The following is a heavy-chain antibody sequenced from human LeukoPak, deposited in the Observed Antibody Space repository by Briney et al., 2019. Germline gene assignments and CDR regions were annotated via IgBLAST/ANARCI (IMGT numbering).Heavy chain of an antibody. CDR2: IYNSGST. CDR3: ARDSASTGYMNAFDI. J-gene: IGHJ3*02. V-gene: IGHV4-4*08. CDR1: GGSISTYY. D-gene: IGHD3-22*01. Sequence: SETLSLTCTVSGGSISTYYWSWIRQSPGKGQEWIGYIYNSGSTNYNPSLKSRVTISVDTSKNQFSLKLSSVTAADTAVYYCARDSASTGYMNAFDIWGQGTMVTVSS.